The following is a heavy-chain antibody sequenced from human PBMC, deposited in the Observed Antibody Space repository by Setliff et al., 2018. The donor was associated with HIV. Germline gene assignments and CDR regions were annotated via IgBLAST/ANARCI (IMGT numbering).Heavy chain of an antibody. CDR1: NDSINYQY. J-gene: IGHJ4*02. Sequence: SETLSLTCTVSNDSINYQYLAWIRQPPGKGLEWIGSIYYSGNTNYNPSLKSRVTISIDTSKGQFSLKLTSVSAADTAMYYCARGRRRSSTPYYFDYWGQGTLVTVSS. CDR2: IYYSGNT. CDR3: ARGRRRSSTPYYFDY. V-gene: IGHV4-59*11.